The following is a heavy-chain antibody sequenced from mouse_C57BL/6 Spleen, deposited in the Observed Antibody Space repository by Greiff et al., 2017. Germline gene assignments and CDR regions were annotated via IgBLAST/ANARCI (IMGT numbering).Heavy chain of an antibody. CDR2: INPSSGYT. CDR3: ARDYYDSYFDY. V-gene: IGHV1-7*01. J-gene: IGHJ2*01. CDR1: GYTFTSYW. Sequence: VQVVESGAELAKPGASVTLSCKASGYTFTSYWMHWVKQRPGQGLEWIGYINPSSGYTKYNQKFKDKATLTADKSSSTAYMQLSSLTYEDSAVYYCARDYYDSYFDYWGQGTTLTVSS. D-gene: IGHD2-4*01.